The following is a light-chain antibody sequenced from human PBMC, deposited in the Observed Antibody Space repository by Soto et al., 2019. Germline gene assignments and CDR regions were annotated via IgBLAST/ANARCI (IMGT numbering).Light chain of an antibody. CDR1: PTSSSW. CDR3: QQYGGPPCT. Sequence: DIHTTPSPATMSGPVADRVTLPCRASPTSSSWLAWYQQKPGKAPKLLIYEASTLNSGVPSSFSGSGSGTEFTLTISSLQPEDFAVYYCQQYGGPPCTFGPGTKVDIK. J-gene: IGKJ3*01. CDR2: EAS. V-gene: IGKV1-5*03.